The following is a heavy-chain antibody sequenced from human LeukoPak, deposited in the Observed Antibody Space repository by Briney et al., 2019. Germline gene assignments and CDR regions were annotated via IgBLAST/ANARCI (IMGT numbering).Heavy chain of an antibody. V-gene: IGHV3-74*01. J-gene: IGHJ4*02. CDR1: GFTFNSYG. Sequence: GGSLRLSCAASGFTFNSYGMHWVRQAPGKGLVWVSRIISDGSTTDYADSVKGRFTISRDNAKNTLYLQMNSLRDEDTAMYYCTRDRARAGGEILDYWGQGTLVTVSS. D-gene: IGHD3-10*01. CDR2: IISDGSTT. CDR3: TRDRARAGGEILDY.